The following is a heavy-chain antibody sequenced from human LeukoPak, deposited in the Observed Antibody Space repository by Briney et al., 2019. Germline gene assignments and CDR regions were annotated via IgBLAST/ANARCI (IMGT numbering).Heavy chain of an antibody. J-gene: IGHJ6*02. D-gene: IGHD3-10*01. CDR3: ARDQATMIRNGFDV. Sequence: GGSLRLSCAASGFTVSSNYMNWVRQAPGKGLEWVPVIYGGGKTYYADSVKGRFTLSRDNSKNMLFLQMNGLRVEDTAVYYCARDQATMIRNGFDVWGQGTTVTVSS. CDR1: GFTVSSNY. V-gene: IGHV3-53*01. CDR2: IYGGGKT.